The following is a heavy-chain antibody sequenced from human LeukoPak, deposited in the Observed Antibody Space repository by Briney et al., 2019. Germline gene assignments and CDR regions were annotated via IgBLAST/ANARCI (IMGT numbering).Heavy chain of an antibody. V-gene: IGHV4-31*03. D-gene: IGHD3-3*01. CDR3: ARASTIFGVVFAC. CDR2: IFYSGST. Sequence: SETLSLTCTVSGGSISSGGYYWSWIRQPPGEGLEWIGYIFYSGSTYYNPSLKSRVNISVDTSKNQLSLNLSSVTAADTAVYYCARASTIFGVVFACWGQGTVVTVSS. J-gene: IGHJ4*02. CDR1: GGSISSGGYY.